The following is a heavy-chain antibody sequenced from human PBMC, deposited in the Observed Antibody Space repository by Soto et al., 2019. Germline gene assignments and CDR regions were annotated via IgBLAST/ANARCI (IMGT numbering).Heavy chain of an antibody. Sequence: PSETLSLTCTVSGASISSGDYYWSWIRQPPGKGLEWIGYIYYSGSTYYNPSLKSRVTISVDTSKNQFSLKLSSVTAADTAVYYCARACSGGSCSEGGAYWGQGTLVTVSS. CDR3: ARACSGGSCSEGGAY. V-gene: IGHV4-30-4*01. J-gene: IGHJ4*02. CDR2: IYYSGST. CDR1: GASISSGDYY. D-gene: IGHD2-15*01.